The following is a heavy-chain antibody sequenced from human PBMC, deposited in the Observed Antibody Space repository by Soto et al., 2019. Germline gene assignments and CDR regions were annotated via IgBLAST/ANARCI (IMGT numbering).Heavy chain of an antibody. J-gene: IGHJ4*02. Sequence: SVKVSCKASGYTFTSYYINWVRQSPGQGLEWMGGIIPIFGTANYAQKFQGRVTITADESTSTAYMELSSLRSEDTAVYYCARPPPVRGSYTHFDYWGQGTLVTVSS. V-gene: IGHV1-69*13. CDR2: IIPIFGTA. D-gene: IGHD1-26*01. CDR1: GYTFTSYY. CDR3: ARPPPVRGSYTHFDY.